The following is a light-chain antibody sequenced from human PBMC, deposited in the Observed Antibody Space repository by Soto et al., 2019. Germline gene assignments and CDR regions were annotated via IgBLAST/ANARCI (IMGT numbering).Light chain of an antibody. Sequence: EIVLTQSPGTLSLSPGERATLSCRASQSVSSSYLAWYQQKPGQAPRLLIYGASSKATGIPDRFSGSGSGTDINLTISRLEPDDFAVYYCQQDASPMYTFGHGTKLAIK. CDR2: GAS. J-gene: IGKJ2*01. CDR3: QQDASPMYT. V-gene: IGKV3-20*01. CDR1: QSVSSSY.